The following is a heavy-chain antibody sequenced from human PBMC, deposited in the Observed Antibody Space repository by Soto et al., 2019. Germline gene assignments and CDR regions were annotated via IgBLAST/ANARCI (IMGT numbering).Heavy chain of an antibody. CDR2: ISYDGSNK. CDR1: GFTFSSYA. Sequence: GGSLRLSCAASGFTFSSYAMHWVRQAPGKGLEWVAVISYDGSNKYYADSVKGRFTISRDNSKNTLYLQMNSLRAEDTAVYYCARSIAAGPRGYYYGMDVWGQGTTVTVSS. J-gene: IGHJ6*02. V-gene: IGHV3-30-3*01. CDR3: ARSIAAGPRGYYYGMDV. D-gene: IGHD6-13*01.